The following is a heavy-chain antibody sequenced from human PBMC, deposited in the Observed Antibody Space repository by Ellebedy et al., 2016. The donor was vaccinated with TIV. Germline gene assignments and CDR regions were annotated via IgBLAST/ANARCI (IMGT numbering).Heavy chain of an antibody. CDR2: ISGSGDRT. CDR1: GFTVSRNY. CDR3: ATTNGNGTGWYGRNEY. Sequence: GESLKISCAASGFTVSRNYMSWVRQAPGKGLEWVSSISGSGDRTYFADSVKGRFTISRDNSKNTLSLHLDSLRAEDTAVYYCATTNGNGTGWYGRNEYWGQGALITVSS. J-gene: IGHJ4*02. D-gene: IGHD6-19*01. V-gene: IGHV3-23*01.